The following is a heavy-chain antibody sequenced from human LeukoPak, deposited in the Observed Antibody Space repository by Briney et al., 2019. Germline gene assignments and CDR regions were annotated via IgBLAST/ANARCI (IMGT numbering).Heavy chain of an antibody. V-gene: IGHV1-2*02. CDR3: ARDPYYYDSSGYYSDWFDP. J-gene: IGHJ5*02. Sequence: ASVKVSCKASGYTLTGYYMHWVRQAPGQGLEWMGWINPNSGGTNYAQKFQGRVTMTRDTSISTAYMELSRLRSDDTAVYYCARDPYYYDSSGYYSDWFDPWGQGTLVTVSS. CDR2: INPNSGGT. D-gene: IGHD3-22*01. CDR1: GYTLTGYY.